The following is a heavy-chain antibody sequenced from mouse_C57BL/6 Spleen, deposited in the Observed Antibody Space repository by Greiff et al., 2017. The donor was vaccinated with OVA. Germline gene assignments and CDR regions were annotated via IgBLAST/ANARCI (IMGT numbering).Heavy chain of an antibody. CDR1: GYTFNDYE. CDR3: TRPITTVYFDV. J-gene: IGHJ1*03. D-gene: IGHD1-1*01. V-gene: IGHV1-15*01. Sequence: QVQLQQSGAELVRPGASVTLSCKASGYTFNDYEMHWVKQTPVHGLEWIGAIDPETGGTAYNQKFKGKAILTADKSSSTAYMELRSLTSEDSAVYYCTRPITTVYFDVWGTGTTVTVSS. CDR2: IDPETGGT.